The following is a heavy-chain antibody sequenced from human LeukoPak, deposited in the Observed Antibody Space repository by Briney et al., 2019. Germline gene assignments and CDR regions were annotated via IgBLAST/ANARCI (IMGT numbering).Heavy chain of an antibody. D-gene: IGHD1-26*01. CDR1: GFTFEDHG. J-gene: IGHJ5*02. CDR2: INWNGGRT. Sequence: PGGSLSPSCATSGFTFEDHGLSWVRQPPGKGLEWVSRINWNGGRTGYSDSVKGRFTISRGDAKKSVHLQMNSLRVEDTAVYYCVRGEGRGGWFDPWGQGIRVTVSS. V-gene: IGHV3-20*04. CDR3: VRGEGRGGWFDP.